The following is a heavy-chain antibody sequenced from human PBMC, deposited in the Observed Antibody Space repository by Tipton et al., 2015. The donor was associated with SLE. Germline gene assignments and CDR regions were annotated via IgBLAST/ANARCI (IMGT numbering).Heavy chain of an antibody. J-gene: IGHJ3*02. V-gene: IGHV4-4*07. Sequence: TLSLTCTVSGGVISAYYWGWIRQPAGKGLEWIGRIYTSGNTKYNPSLESRVTLSADASKAQFSLKMSSMTAADTAIYYCARARDWEEAFEIWGQGTLVTVSA. CDR2: IYTSGNT. CDR3: ARARDWEEAFEI. CDR1: GGVISAYY. D-gene: IGHD1-26*01.